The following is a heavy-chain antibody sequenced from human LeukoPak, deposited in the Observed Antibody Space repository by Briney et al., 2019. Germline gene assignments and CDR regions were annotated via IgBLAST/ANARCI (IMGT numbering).Heavy chain of an antibody. CDR1: GGSISSYY. CDR3: AREILRGAILDWFDP. Sequence: SGTLSLTCTVSGGSISSYYWSWIRQPAGKGLEWIGRIYTSGSTNYNPSLKSRVTMSVDTSKNQFSLKLSSVTAADTAVYYCAREILRGAILDWFDPWGQGTLVTVSS. CDR2: IYTSGST. V-gene: IGHV4-4*07. D-gene: IGHD3-10*01. J-gene: IGHJ5*02.